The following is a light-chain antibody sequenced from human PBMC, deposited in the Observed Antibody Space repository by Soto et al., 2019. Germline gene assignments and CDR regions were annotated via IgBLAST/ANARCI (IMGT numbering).Light chain of an antibody. CDR2: EVS. CDR3: SSYAGSNNPYV. Sequence: QTVVTQPPSASGSPGQSVTISCTGTSSDVGGYKYVSWYQQHPGKAPKLMIYEVSKRPSGVPDRFSGSKSGNTASLTVSGLQAEDEADYYCSSYAGSNNPYVFGTGTQLTVL. V-gene: IGLV2-8*01. J-gene: IGLJ1*01. CDR1: SSDVGGYKY.